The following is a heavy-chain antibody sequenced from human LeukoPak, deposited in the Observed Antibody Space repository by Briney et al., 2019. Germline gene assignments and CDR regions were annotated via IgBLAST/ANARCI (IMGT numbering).Heavy chain of an antibody. V-gene: IGHV4-4*07. CDR1: GDSISSHY. D-gene: IGHD3-10*01. Sequence: NASETLSLTCTVSGDSISSHYLGWIRQPAGKGLEWIGITSGTGNYNPSLKSRVSMSVDTSRNLVSLTLTSVTAADTAVYYCARLYYYNDGGLYFGPEAFDIWGQGTRVTVSS. CDR3: ARLYYYNDGGLYFGPEAFDI. CDR2: TSGTG. J-gene: IGHJ3*02.